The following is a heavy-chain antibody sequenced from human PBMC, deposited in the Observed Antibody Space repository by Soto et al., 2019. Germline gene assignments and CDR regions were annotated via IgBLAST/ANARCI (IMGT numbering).Heavy chain of an antibody. J-gene: IGHJ4*02. D-gene: IGHD6-19*01. CDR1: GFTFRGSG. V-gene: IGHV3-73*01. CDR2: IRTKTNNYAT. CDR3: TAMAGIDY. Sequence: LRLSCAASGFTFRGSGIHWVRQASGKGLEWVGRIRTKTNNYATAYAASVKGRFTISRDDSKNMAYLQMNSLKTEDTAVYYCTAMAGIDYWGQGTLVTVSS.